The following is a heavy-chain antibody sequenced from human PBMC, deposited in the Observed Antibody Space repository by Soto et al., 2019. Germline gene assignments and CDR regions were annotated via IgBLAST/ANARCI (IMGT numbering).Heavy chain of an antibody. Sequence: GGSLRLSCAASGFTFSSYAMHWVRQAPGKGLEWVAVISYDGSNKYYADSVKGRFTISRDNSKNTLYLQMNSLRAEDTAVYYCARDTTYYDFWSGYYGYYFDYWGQGTLVTVSS. D-gene: IGHD3-3*01. J-gene: IGHJ4*02. CDR1: GFTFSSYA. V-gene: IGHV3-30-3*01. CDR3: ARDTTYYDFWSGYYGYYFDY. CDR2: ISYDGSNK.